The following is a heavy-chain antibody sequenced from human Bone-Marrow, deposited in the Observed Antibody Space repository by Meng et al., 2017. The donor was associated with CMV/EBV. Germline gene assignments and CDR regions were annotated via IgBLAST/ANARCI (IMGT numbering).Heavy chain of an antibody. CDR2: IIPIFGTA. Sequence: SVKVSCKASGGTFSSYAISWVRQAPGQGLEWMGGIIPIFGTANYAQKFQGRVTITTDESTSTAYMELSSLRSEDTAVYYCARVNPLEDYYYYYGMAVWGQGHTVNV. J-gene: IGHJ6*02. V-gene: IGHV1-69*05. CDR3: ARVNPLEDYYYYYGMAV. D-gene: IGHD1-14*01. CDR1: GGTFSSYA.